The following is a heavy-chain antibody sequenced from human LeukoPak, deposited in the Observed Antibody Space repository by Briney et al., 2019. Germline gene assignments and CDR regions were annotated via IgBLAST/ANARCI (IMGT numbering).Heavy chain of an antibody. Sequence: PSETLSLTCTVSGGSISSSSYYWGWIRQPPGKGLEWIGSIYYSGSTYYNPSLKSRVTISVDRSKNQFSLKLSSVTAADTAVYYCSNCGGVYYYMDVWGKGTTVTVSS. CDR1: GGSISSSSYY. CDR3: SNCGGVYYYMDV. CDR2: IYYSGST. J-gene: IGHJ6*03. D-gene: IGHD2-21*01. V-gene: IGHV4-39*07.